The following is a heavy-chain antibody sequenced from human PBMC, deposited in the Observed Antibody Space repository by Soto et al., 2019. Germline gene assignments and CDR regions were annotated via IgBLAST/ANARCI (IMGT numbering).Heavy chain of an antibody. CDR3: AKDPYCSGGSCYSRDY. J-gene: IGHJ4*02. Sequence: PGGSLRLSCAASGFTFSSYAMSWVRQAPGKGLEWVSAISGSGGSTYYADSVKGRFTISRDNSKNTLYLQMNSLRAEDTAVYYCAKDPYCSGGSCYSRDYWGQGTLVTVSS. CDR2: ISGSGGST. V-gene: IGHV3-23*01. CDR1: GFTFSSYA. D-gene: IGHD2-15*01.